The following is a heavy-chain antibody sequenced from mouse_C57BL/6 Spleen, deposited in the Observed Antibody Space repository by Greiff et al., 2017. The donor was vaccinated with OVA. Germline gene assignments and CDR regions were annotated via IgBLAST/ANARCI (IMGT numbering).Heavy chain of an antibody. CDR3: ARRGYYGSSPTGNFDY. CDR1: GYAFSSYW. V-gene: IGHV1-80*01. J-gene: IGHJ2*01. CDR2: IYPGDGDT. Sequence: QVQLKESGAELVKPGASVKISCKASGYAFSSYWMNWVKQRPGKGLEWIGQIYPGDGDTNYNGKFKGKATLTADKSSSTAYMQLSSLTSEDSAVYFCARRGYYGSSPTGNFDYWGQGTTLTVSS. D-gene: IGHD1-1*01.